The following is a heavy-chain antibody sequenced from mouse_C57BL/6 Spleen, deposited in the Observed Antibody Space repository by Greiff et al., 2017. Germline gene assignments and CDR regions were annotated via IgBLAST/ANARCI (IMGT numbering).Heavy chain of an antibody. D-gene: IGHD3-1*01. Sequence: ESGPGLVKPSQSLSLTCSVTGYSITSGYYWNWIRQFPGNKLEWMGYISYDGSNNYNPSLKNRISITRDTSKNQFFLKLNSVTTEDTATYYCAKGSGDAMDYWGQGTSVTVSS. CDR2: ISYDGSN. CDR3: AKGSGDAMDY. J-gene: IGHJ4*01. CDR1: GYSITSGYY. V-gene: IGHV3-6*01.